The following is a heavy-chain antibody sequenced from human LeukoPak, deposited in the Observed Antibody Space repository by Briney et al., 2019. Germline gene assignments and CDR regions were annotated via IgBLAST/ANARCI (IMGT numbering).Heavy chain of an antibody. V-gene: IGHV1-2*02. CDR1: GYTFTGYY. CDR3: ARVASDDYSSSSLVN. Sequence: ASVTVSCKASGYTFTGYYLHWVRQAPGQGLEWMGWINPNSGDTNYVQRFQGRVTMTRDTSISTAYMELSRLRSDDTAVFYCARVASDDYSSSSLVNWGQGTLVTVSS. CDR2: INPNSGDT. D-gene: IGHD6-6*01. J-gene: IGHJ4*02.